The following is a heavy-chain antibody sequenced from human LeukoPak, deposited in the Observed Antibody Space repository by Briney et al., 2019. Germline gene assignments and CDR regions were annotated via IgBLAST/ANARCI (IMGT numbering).Heavy chain of an antibody. D-gene: IGHD3-22*01. Sequence: GGSLRLSCAASGFTFSSYAMSWVRQAPGKGLEWVAVISYDGSNKYYADSVKGRFTISRDNSKNTLYLQMNSLRAEDTAVYYCAKEYYYDSSGYALKYFDYWAREPWSPSPQ. CDR1: GFTFSSYA. V-gene: IGHV3-30*18. CDR2: ISYDGSNK. CDR3: AKEYYYDSSGYALKYFDY. J-gene: IGHJ4*02.